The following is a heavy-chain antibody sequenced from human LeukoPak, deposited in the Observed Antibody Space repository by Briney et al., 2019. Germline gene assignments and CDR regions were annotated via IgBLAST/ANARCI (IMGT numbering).Heavy chain of an antibody. Sequence: PSETLSLTCTVSGGSISSYYWSWIRQPPGKGLEWIGYIYYSGSTNYNPSLKSRVTISVDTSKNQFSLKLSSVTAAGTAVYYCARGFPYPAVDYWGQGTLVTVSS. V-gene: IGHV4-59*01. CDR1: GGSISSYY. CDR2: IYYSGST. D-gene: IGHD6-25*01. J-gene: IGHJ4*02. CDR3: ARGFPYPAVDY.